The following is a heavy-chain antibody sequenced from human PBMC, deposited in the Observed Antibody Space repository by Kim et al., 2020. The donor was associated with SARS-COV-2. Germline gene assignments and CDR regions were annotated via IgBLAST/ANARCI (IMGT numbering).Heavy chain of an antibody. V-gene: IGHV3-33*08. CDR3: ARATQKGVGVWQWLEHGDS. D-gene: IGHD6-19*01. J-gene: IGHJ5*01. Sequence: GGSLRLSCAASGFTFSSYGMHWVRQAPGKGLEWVAVIWYDGSNKYYADSVKGRFTISRDNSKNTLYLQMNSLRAEDTAVYYCARATQKGVGVWQWLEHGDSWGQGTLVTVSS. CDR2: IWYDGSNK. CDR1: GFTFSSYG.